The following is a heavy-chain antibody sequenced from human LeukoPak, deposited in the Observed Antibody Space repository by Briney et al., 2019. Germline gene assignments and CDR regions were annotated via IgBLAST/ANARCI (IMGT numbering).Heavy chain of an antibody. V-gene: IGHV3-74*01. Sequence: PGGSLRLSCAASGFPFSSYWMHWVRQAPGKGLVWVSRINTDGSTTTSADSVKGRFTISRDNAKNTLYLQMNNLRAEDTAVYYCASDLSGRNDYWGQGTLVTVSS. CDR2: INTDGSTT. J-gene: IGHJ4*02. CDR1: GFPFSSYW. CDR3: ASDLSGRNDY. D-gene: IGHD6-25*01.